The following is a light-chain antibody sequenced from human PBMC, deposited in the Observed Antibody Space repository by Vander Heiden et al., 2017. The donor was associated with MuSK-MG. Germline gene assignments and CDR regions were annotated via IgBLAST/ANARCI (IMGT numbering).Light chain of an antibody. Sequence: DIQMTQSPSTLSASVGDRVTITCRARQSISSWLAWYQQKPGKAPKLLIYKASSLERAVPSRFSGSGSGTEFTLTISSLQPDDFATYYCQQYNSYPYTFGQGTKLEIK. V-gene: IGKV1-5*03. J-gene: IGKJ2*01. CDR2: KAS. CDR1: QSISSW. CDR3: QQYNSYPYT.